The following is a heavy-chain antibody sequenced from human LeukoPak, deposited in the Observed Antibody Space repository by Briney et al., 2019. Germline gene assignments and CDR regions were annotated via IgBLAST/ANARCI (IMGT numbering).Heavy chain of an antibody. Sequence: SQTLPHTCALSGGSLSSGSYYWSWIRQHAGRGLEWIRRIYTSGSTNYNPSLTSRVTISVDTSKNQFSLKLSSVTAADTAVYYCARDAAVAGTSGWFDPWGQGTLVTVSS. CDR3: ARDAAVAGTSGWFDP. V-gene: IGHV4-61*02. J-gene: IGHJ5*02. CDR1: GGSLSSGSYY. D-gene: IGHD6-19*01. CDR2: IYTSGST.